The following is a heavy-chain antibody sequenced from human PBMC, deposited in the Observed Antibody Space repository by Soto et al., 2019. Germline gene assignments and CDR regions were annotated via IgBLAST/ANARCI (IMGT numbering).Heavy chain of an antibody. D-gene: IGHD2-2*01. V-gene: IGHV1-3*01. CDR1: GYTFTSYA. J-gene: IGHJ6*03. CDR3: AGGGKSPNYCSSTSCYYNYYYMDV. CDR2: INAGNGNT. Sequence: ASVKVSCKASGYTFTSYAIHWVRQAPGQRLEWMGWINAGNGNTKYSQKFQGRVTITRDTSASTAYMELSSLRSEDTAMYYCAGGGKSPNYCSSTSCYYNYYYMDVWGKGTTVTVSS.